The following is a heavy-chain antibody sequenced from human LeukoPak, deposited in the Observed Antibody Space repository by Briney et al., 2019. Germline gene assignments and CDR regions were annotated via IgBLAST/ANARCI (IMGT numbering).Heavy chain of an antibody. CDR3: AKPYDFWSGYLDY. V-gene: IGHV3-43*01. CDR2: VSWDGGST. J-gene: IGHJ4*02. CDR1: GFKSDNYT. D-gene: IGHD3-3*01. Sequence: GGSLRLSCAASGFKSDNYTMHWVRPAPGKGLAWVSLVSWDGGSTYYGDSVKGRFTISRANSKNSLYLQMNSLRTEDTALYYCAKPYDFWSGYLDYWGQGTLVIVSS.